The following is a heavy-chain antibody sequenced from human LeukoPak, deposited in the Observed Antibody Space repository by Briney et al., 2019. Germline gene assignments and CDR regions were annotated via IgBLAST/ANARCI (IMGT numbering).Heavy chain of an antibody. CDR1: GDSISSGGYY. D-gene: IGHD1-26*01. Sequence: PSETLSLTCSVSGDSISSGGYYWHWIRQHPEKGLEWTGYIYSTGTTYYNPSLTSRLTMSLDTSKNQFSLKVTSVTAADTAVYFCARDRPDTTSPTTVGRFDPWGQGTLVTVSS. CDR2: IYSTGTT. V-gene: IGHV4-31*03. J-gene: IGHJ5*02. CDR3: ARDRPDTTSPTTVGRFDP.